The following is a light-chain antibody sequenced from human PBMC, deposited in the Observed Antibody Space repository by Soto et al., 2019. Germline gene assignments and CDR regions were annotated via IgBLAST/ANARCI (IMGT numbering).Light chain of an antibody. Sequence: DIQMTQSPSSLSASVGDRVTITCRTSQSINTYLNWYQQKPGKVPNLLIYTTSHLHSGVPSRFSGSGSGTDFTLTISSLQPEDFATYFCQQGDSTPYTFGQGTTLEIK. CDR3: QQGDSTPYT. CDR1: QSINTY. J-gene: IGKJ2*01. V-gene: IGKV1-39*01. CDR2: TTS.